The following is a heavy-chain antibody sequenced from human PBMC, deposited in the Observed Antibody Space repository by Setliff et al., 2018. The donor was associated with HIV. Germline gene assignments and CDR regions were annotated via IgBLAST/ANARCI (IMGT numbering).Heavy chain of an antibody. Sequence: PSETLSLTCAVYGGSSSGYYWSWIRQPPGKGLEWIGEVNHSGSTNYNPSLKSRVTISVDTSKNQFSLKLSSVTAADTAVYYCARRSSSWYDRRGDAFDIWGQGTMVTVSS. CDR2: VNHSGST. CDR1: GGSSSGYY. J-gene: IGHJ3*02. D-gene: IGHD6-13*01. CDR3: ARRSSSWYDRRGDAFDI. V-gene: IGHV4-34*01.